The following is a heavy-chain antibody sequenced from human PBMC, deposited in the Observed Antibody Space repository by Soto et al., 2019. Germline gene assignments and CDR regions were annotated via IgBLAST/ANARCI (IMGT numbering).Heavy chain of an antibody. V-gene: IGHV4-38-2*01. Sequence: SETLSLTCAVSGYSISSGYYWGWIRQPPGKGLEWIGSIFHSGTTYDNPSLKSRVTISVDMSKNQFSLKLSSVTAADTAVYYCARLLDDSRGYYYFDYCGQGTRGTAPQ. CDR1: GYSISSGYY. CDR2: IFHSGTT. J-gene: IGHJ4*02. D-gene: IGHD3-22*01. CDR3: ARLLDDSRGYYYFDY.